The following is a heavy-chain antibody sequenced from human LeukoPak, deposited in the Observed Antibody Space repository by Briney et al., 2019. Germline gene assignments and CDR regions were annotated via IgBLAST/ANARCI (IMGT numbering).Heavy chain of an antibody. Sequence: PGGSLRLSCAASGFTFSSYGMHWVRQAPGKGLEWVAVISYDGSNKYYADSVKGRFTISRDNSKNTLYLRMNSLRAEDTAVYYCAKDRWDVGYYFDYWGQGTLVTVSS. V-gene: IGHV3-30*18. D-gene: IGHD1-26*01. CDR3: AKDRWDVGYYFDY. CDR1: GFTFSSYG. CDR2: ISYDGSNK. J-gene: IGHJ4*02.